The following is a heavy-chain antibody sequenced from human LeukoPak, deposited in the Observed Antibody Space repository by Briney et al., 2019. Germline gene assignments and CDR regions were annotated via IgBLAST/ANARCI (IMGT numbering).Heavy chain of an antibody. CDR3: AKDRAGWSHRSHRPAYYYYYYMDV. CDR2: INSDGSST. J-gene: IGHJ6*03. Sequence: GGSLRLSCAASGFTFSSYWMHWVRQAPGKGLVWVSRINSDGSSTSYADSVKGRFTISRDNSKNTLYLQMNSLRAEDTAVYYCAKDRAGWSHRSHRPAYYYYYYMDVWGKGTTVAISS. CDR1: GFTFSSYW. D-gene: IGHD2-15*01. V-gene: IGHV3-74*01.